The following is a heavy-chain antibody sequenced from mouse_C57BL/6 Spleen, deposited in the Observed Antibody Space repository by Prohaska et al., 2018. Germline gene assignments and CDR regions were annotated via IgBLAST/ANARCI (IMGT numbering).Heavy chain of an antibody. V-gene: IGHV1-18*01. CDR2: INPNNGGT. CDR3: ARGEDFDY. Sequence: VSVKIPCKASGYTFTDYNMDWVKQSHGKSLEWIGDINPNNGGTIYNQKFKGKATLTVDKSSSTAYMELRSLTSEDSAVYYCARGEDFDYWGQGTTLTVSS. J-gene: IGHJ2*01. CDR1: GYTFTDYN.